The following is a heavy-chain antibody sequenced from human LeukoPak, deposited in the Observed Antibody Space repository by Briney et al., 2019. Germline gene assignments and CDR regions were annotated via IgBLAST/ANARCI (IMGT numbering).Heavy chain of an antibody. CDR3: AKDSAVRDYFFDY. Sequence: GGSLRLSCAASGFTFSSYAMSWVRQAPGKGLEWVSAISGSGDNTYYADSVKGRFTISRDNSKNTLYLQMNSLRAEDTAVYYCAKDSAVRDYFFDYWGQGTVVTASS. CDR1: GFTFSSYA. CDR2: ISGSGDNT. V-gene: IGHV3-23*01. D-gene: IGHD3-10*01. J-gene: IGHJ4*02.